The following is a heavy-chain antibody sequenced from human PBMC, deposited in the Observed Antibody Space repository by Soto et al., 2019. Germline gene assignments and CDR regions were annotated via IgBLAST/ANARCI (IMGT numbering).Heavy chain of an antibody. D-gene: IGHD3-22*01. J-gene: IGHJ4*02. V-gene: IGHV3-13*05. CDR2: IGTAGDP. CDR1: GFTFSRYD. Sequence: PGGSLRLSCAASGFTFSRYDMHWVRQATGKGLEWVSAIGTAGDPYYPGSVKGRFTISRENDKNSLHLQMNSLRAGDTAVYYCARGYYDSSGHYPVFDYWGQGTLVTVSS. CDR3: ARGYYDSSGHYPVFDY.